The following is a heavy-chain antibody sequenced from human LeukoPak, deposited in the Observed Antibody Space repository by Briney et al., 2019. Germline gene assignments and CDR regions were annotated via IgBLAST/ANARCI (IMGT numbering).Heavy chain of an antibody. CDR3: TRHQTNNYGPGTPFDF. J-gene: IGHJ4*02. V-gene: IGHV4-4*07. Sequence: PSETLSLTCTVSGEPINSFYWSWIRQPAGKGLEWIGRIYSSGSTNYSPSLKSRVTMSVDTSKNQFSLKLSSVTAADTAVYFCTRHQTNNYGPGTPFDFWGQGTLVSVSS. CDR1: GEPINSFY. CDR2: IYSSGST. D-gene: IGHD3-10*01.